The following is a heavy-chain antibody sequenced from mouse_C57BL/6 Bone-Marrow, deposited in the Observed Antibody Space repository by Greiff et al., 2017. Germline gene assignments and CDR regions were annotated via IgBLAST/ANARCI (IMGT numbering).Heavy chain of an antibody. CDR3: SRQVFYYGNLWGYFDV. CDR1: EYEFPSHD. D-gene: IGHD2-1*01. CDR2: INSDGGST. J-gene: IGHJ1*03. V-gene: IGHV5-2*01. Sequence: EVKLMESGGGLVQPGESLKLSCESNEYEFPSHDMSWVRKTPEKRLELVAAINSDGGSTYYPDTMERRFSISRDNTKKTLYLQMSSLRSEDTALYYCSRQVFYYGNLWGYFDVWGTGTTVTVSA.